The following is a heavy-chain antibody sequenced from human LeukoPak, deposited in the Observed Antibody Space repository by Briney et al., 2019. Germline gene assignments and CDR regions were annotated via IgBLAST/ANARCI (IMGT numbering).Heavy chain of an antibody. CDR1: GGSFSGYY. Sequence: PSETLSLTCAVYGGSFSGYYRSWIRQPPGKGLEWIGEINHSGSTNYNPSLKSRVTISVDTSKNQFSLKLSSVTAADTAVYYCARGLEGATTGVGYWGQGTLVTVSS. CDR2: INHSGST. D-gene: IGHD1-26*01. CDR3: ARGLEGATTGVGY. J-gene: IGHJ4*02. V-gene: IGHV4-34*01.